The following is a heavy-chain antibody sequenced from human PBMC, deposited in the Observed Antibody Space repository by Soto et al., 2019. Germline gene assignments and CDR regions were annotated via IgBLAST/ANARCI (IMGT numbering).Heavy chain of an antibody. CDR1: GFTFSNYA. CDR2: ISGSGFGT. CDR3: GKDLEFSRPGGIGH. J-gene: IGHJ4*02. V-gene: IGHV3-23*01. Sequence: EVKLLQSGGGFAQPGGSLRLSCAASGFTFSNYALSWVRQAPGKGLAWVSAISGSGFGTFYADSVKGRFTVSRDNSKNTLYLQLNSLRADDTAVYYCGKDLEFSRPGGIGHWGQGTLVIVSS. D-gene: IGHD6-6*01.